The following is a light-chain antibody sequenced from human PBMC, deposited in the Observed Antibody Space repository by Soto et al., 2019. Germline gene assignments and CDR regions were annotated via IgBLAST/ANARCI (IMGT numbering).Light chain of an antibody. Sequence: SYELTQPPSVSVGPGQTARITCGGNDIGSKSVHWYQQKPGQAPVVVVYEDYDRPSGIPERFSGSNSGNTATLTITRVEAGDEADYYCLVWDNSGDRYVFGTGTKLTVL. CDR1: DIGSKS. CDR2: EDY. J-gene: IGLJ1*01. V-gene: IGLV3-21*02. CDR3: LVWDNSGDRYV.